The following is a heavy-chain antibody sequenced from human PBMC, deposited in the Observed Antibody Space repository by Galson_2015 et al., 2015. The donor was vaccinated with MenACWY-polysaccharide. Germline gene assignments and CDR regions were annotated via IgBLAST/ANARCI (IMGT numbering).Heavy chain of an antibody. CDR1: GFNFNIHT. J-gene: IGHJ5*02. D-gene: IGHD6-19*01. CDR3: VRDGGGGNGWYWFDL. Sequence: SLRLPCAAAGFNFNIHTMHWVRQAPGKGLEWVALISSDGDDKYYADSVKGRFTISRDNHKNMVFLEMNSLRAEDTAVYYCVRDGGGGNGWYWFDLWGQGTRVTVSS. CDR2: ISSDGDDK. V-gene: IGHV3-30-3*01.